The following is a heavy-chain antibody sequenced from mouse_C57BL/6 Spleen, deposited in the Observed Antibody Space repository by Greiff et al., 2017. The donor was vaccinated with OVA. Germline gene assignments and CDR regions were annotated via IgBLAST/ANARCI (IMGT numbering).Heavy chain of an antibody. Sequence: VQLQQSGPELVKPGASVKLSCTASGYTFTSYDINWVKQSPGQGLEWIGWIYPRDGSTKYHEKFKGKATLTVDTSSSTAYMELHSLTSEDSAVYFCAPITTGDYWGQGTTLTVSS. CDR3: APITTGDY. CDR2: IYPRDGST. J-gene: IGHJ2*01. V-gene: IGHV1-85*01. CDR1: GYTFTSYD. D-gene: IGHD1-1*01.